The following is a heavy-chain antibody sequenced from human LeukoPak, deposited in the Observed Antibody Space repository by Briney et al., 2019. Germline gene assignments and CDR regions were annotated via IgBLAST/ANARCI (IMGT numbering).Heavy chain of an antibody. CDR3: AKVTVPAATQMVPFDY. J-gene: IGHJ4*02. Sequence: GGSLRLSCAASGFTFSSYAMSWVRQAPGKGLEWVSAISGSGGSTYYADSVKGRFTISRDNYKNTLYLQMNSLRAEDTAVYYCAKVTVPAATQMVPFDYWGQGTLVTVSS. V-gene: IGHV3-23*01. CDR2: ISGSGGST. CDR1: GFTFSSYA. D-gene: IGHD2-2*01.